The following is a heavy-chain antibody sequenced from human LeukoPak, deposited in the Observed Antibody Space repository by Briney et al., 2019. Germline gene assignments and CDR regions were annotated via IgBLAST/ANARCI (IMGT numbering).Heavy chain of an antibody. J-gene: IGHJ4*02. CDR1: GFTFSSYG. D-gene: IGHD3-3*01. CDR2: ICYDGSNK. CDR3: AKDTRGYYDFWSGYYFGEGGTYYFDY. V-gene: IGHV3-33*06. Sequence: PGRSLRLSCAASGFTFSSYGMHWVSQAPGKGLEWVAVICYDGSNKYYADSVKGRFTISRDNSKNTLYLQMKSLRAEDTAVYYCAKDTRGYYDFWSGYYFGEGGTYYFDYWGQGTLVTVSS.